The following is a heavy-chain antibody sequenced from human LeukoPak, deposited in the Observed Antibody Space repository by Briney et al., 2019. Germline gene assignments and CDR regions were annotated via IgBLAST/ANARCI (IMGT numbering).Heavy chain of an antibody. D-gene: IGHD3-10*01. J-gene: IGHJ5*02. CDR3: ARQDHYYGSYRVWLDP. Sequence: GGSLRLSCAASGFTFSSYSMNWVRQAPGKGLEWVSSISSSSSYIYYADSVKGRFTISRDNAKNSLYLQMNSLKASDTAMYYCARQDHYYGSYRVWLDPWGQGTLVTVSS. V-gene: IGHV3-21*04. CDR2: ISSSSSYI. CDR1: GFTFSSYS.